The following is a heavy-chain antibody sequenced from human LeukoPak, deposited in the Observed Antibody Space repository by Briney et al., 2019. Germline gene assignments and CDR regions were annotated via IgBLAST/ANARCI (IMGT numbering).Heavy chain of an antibody. D-gene: IGHD6-19*01. Sequence: PSETLSLTCAVYGVSFSDDYWTWIRQPPGKGLEWIGEINHGGSTNFNPSLKSRVTFSVDTSKKQFSLKLNSVTAADTAAYYCARGVAATDAFDIWGQGTMVTISS. CDR3: ARGVAATDAFDI. V-gene: IGHV4-34*01. J-gene: IGHJ3*02. CDR2: INHGGST. CDR1: GVSFSDDY.